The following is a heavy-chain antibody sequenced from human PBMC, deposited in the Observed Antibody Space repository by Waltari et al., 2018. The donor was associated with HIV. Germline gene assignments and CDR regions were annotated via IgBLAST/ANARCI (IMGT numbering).Heavy chain of an antibody. V-gene: IGHV3-74*01. CDR3: ARDLVVLRYFDWLSTYFDY. CDR2: IKSDGTIT. CDR1: GFTFSSYW. J-gene: IGHJ4*02. D-gene: IGHD3-9*01. Sequence: EVQLVESGGGLVQPGGSLRLSCAASGFTFSSYWMHWVRQAPGKGLVWVSRIKSDGTITTYADSVKGRFTISRDNAKNTLCLQMNSLRAEDTAIYYCARDLVVLRYFDWLSTYFDYWGQGTLVTVSS.